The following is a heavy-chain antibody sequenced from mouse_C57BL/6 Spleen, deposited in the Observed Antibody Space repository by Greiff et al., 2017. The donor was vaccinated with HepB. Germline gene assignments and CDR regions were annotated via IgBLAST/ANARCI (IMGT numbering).Heavy chain of an antibody. CDR2: INYDGSST. CDR3: ARGLRRQGYAMDY. J-gene: IGHJ4*01. Sequence: EVMLVESEGGLVQPGSSMKLSCTASGFTFSDYYMAWVRQVPEKGLEWVANINYDGSSTYYLDSLKSRFIISRDNAKNILYLQMSSLKSEDTATYYCARGLRRQGYAMDYWGQGTSVTVSS. D-gene: IGHD2-4*01. CDR1: GFTFSDYY. V-gene: IGHV5-16*01.